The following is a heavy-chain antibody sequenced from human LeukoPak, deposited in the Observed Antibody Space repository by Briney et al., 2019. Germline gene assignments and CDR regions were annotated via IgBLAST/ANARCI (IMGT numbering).Heavy chain of an antibody. D-gene: IGHD3-22*01. CDR1: GAPISRYY. V-gene: IGHV4-59*08. CDR3: ARHIYDSGGYRIDY. Sequence: SETLSLICTVSGAPISRYYGIWTRQSPGKGREWIGWSSKYTPSLKRRVPISSDTSKKQFSLEFSAVTAAYTAVYYFARHIYDSGGYRIDYWGQGTLGTVSS. J-gene: IGHJ4*02. CDR2: SS.